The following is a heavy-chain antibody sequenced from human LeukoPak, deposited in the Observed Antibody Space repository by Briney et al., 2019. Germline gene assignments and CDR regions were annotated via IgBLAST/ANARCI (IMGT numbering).Heavy chain of an antibody. V-gene: IGHV3-23*01. Sequence: PGGSLRLSCAASGFSFSSYAMSWVRQAPGKGLEWVSAISGSGGTTYYADSVKGRFTISRDNSKNTLYLQMNSLRAEDTAIYYCAKTARSGGNCPGYWGQGTLVTVSS. CDR3: AKTARSGGNCPGY. CDR2: ISGSGGTT. CDR1: GFSFSSYA. D-gene: IGHD2-15*01. J-gene: IGHJ4*02.